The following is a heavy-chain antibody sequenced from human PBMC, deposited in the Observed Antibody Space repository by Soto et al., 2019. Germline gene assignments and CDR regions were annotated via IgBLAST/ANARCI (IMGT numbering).Heavy chain of an antibody. Sequence: QVQLVQSGAEEKKPGASVRVSCKASGYTFTTYAMHWVRQAPGQRLEWMGWINAGNGNTKYSQKFQGRVTITRDTSASTAYMKLSSLRSEDTAVYYCARAVAVPADFDYWGQGTLVTVSS. CDR3: ARAVAVPADFDY. V-gene: IGHV1-3*05. D-gene: IGHD6-19*01. CDR1: GYTFTTYA. J-gene: IGHJ4*02. CDR2: INAGNGNT.